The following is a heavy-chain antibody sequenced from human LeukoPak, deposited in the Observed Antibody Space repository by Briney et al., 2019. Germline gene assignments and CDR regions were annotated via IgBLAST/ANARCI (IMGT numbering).Heavy chain of an antibody. Sequence: PGGSLRLSCAASGFTFSSYAMHWVRQAPGKGLEWVAVISYDGSNKYYADSVKGRFTISRDNSKNTVYLQMNSLRGEDTAVYYCARDPGHWFDPWGQGTLVTVSS. CDR1: GFTFSSYA. J-gene: IGHJ5*02. V-gene: IGHV3-30*04. CDR2: ISYDGSNK. CDR3: ARDPGHWFDP.